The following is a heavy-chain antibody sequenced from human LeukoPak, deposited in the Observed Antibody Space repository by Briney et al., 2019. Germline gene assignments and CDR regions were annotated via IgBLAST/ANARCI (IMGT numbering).Heavy chain of an antibody. CDR1: GYTFTSYY. V-gene: IGHV1-46*01. Sequence: ASVKVSCKASGYTFTSYYMHWVRQAPGQGLEWMGIINPSGGSTSYAQKFQGRVTMTRDTSTSTVYMELSSLRSEDTAVYYFAREGPRSIAIYYYYGMDVWGQGTTVTVSS. J-gene: IGHJ6*02. CDR3: AREGPRSIAIYYYYGMDV. CDR2: INPSGGST. D-gene: IGHD6-6*01.